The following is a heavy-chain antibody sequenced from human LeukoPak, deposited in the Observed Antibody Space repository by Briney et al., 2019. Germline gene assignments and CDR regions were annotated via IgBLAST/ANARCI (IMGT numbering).Heavy chain of an antibody. V-gene: IGHV3-30*18. Sequence: GGSLRLSCAASGFTFSSYGMHWVRQAPGKGLEWVAVISYDGSNKYYADSVKGRFTISRDNSKNTLYLQMNSLRAEDTAVYYCAKEDSIGVAAAGTEVSDAFDIWGQGTMVTVSS. CDR3: AKEDSIGVAAAGTEVSDAFDI. D-gene: IGHD6-13*01. CDR2: ISYDGSNK. J-gene: IGHJ3*02. CDR1: GFTFSSYG.